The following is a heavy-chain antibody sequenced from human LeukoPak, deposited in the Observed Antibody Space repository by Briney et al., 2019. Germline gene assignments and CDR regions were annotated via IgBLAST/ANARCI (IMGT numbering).Heavy chain of an antibody. V-gene: IGHV3-23*01. Sequence: GGSLRLSCAASGFTFSSYAMSWVRQAPGKGLEWVSAINGSGGSTYYADSVKGRFTISRDNSKNTLYLQMNSLRAEDTAVYHCAKGEVRAAAGTGFDYWGQGTLVTVSS. CDR1: GFTFSSYA. D-gene: IGHD6-13*01. J-gene: IGHJ4*02. CDR3: AKGEVRAAAGTGFDY. CDR2: INGSGGST.